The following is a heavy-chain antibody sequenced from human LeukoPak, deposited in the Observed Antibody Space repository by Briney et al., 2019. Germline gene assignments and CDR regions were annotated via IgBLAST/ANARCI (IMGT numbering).Heavy chain of an antibody. CDR3: AGRYPGIGASGNV. Sequence: SETLSLTCTVSGGSISTSNYYWGWIRQSPGNGLEWIGEIKHSGTTNYNPSFKSRVTISLDTSKTQFSLNLTSVTAADTAIYYCAGRYPGIGASGNVWGQGTLVTVSS. CDR2: IKHSGTT. V-gene: IGHV4-39*07. CDR1: GGSISTSNYY. D-gene: IGHD6-25*01. J-gene: IGHJ4*02.